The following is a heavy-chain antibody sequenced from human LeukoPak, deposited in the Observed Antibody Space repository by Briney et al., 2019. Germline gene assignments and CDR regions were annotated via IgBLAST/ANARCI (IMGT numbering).Heavy chain of an antibody. CDR2: IYHSGST. Sequence: SETLSLTCAVSGGSISSGGYSWSWIRQPPGKGLEWIGYIYHSGSTYYNPSLKSRVTISVDTSKNQFSLKLSSVTAADTAVYYCARDTKGAFDIRGQGTMVTVSS. J-gene: IGHJ3*02. CDR1: GGSISSGGYS. CDR3: ARDTKGAFDI. V-gene: IGHV4-30-2*01.